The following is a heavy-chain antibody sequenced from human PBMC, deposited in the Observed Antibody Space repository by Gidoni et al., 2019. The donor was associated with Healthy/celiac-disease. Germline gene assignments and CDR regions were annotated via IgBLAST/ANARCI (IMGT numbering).Heavy chain of an antibody. CDR1: GGSISSSNYY. Sequence: QLQLQESGPGLVKPSETLFLTCTVSGGSISSSNYYWGWIRQPPGKGLEWIGSIYYSGSTYYNPTLKSRVTMSVDTSKNQFSLKLSSVTAADTAVYYCARDGNSFDYWGQGTLVTVSS. CDR2: IYYSGST. D-gene: IGHD2-15*01. J-gene: IGHJ4*02. CDR3: ARDGNSFDY. V-gene: IGHV4-39*02.